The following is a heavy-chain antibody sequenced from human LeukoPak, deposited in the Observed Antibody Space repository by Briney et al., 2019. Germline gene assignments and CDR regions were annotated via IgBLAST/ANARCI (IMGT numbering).Heavy chain of an antibody. CDR1: GFTFSSYA. J-gene: IGHJ4*02. D-gene: IGHD3-3*01. V-gene: IGHV3-23*01. Sequence: GGSLRLSCAASGFTFSSYAMSWVRQAPGKGLEWVSAISGSGGSTYYADSVKGRFTISRDNSKNTPYLQMNSLRAEDTAVYYCAKASGYDFWSGYYVDYWGQGTLVTVSS. CDR2: ISGSGGST. CDR3: AKASGYDFWSGYYVDY.